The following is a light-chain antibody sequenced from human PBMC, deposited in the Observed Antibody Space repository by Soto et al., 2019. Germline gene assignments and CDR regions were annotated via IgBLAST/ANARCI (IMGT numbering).Light chain of an antibody. V-gene: IGKV3-20*01. CDR1: QSVSSSY. J-gene: IGKJ4*01. CDR2: GAS. CDR3: HQSAASPLT. Sequence: DIVLTQSPGTLSLSPGERATLSCRASQSVSSSYLAWYQQKPGQAPRLLIYGASSRAAGIPDRFSGSGSGTDFTLTISRLEPEDFAVYFCHQSAASPLTFGGGTKVEIK.